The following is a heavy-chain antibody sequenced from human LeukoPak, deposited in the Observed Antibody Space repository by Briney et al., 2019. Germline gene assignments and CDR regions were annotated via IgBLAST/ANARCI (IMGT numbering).Heavy chain of an antibody. CDR1: GGSISSGGYS. D-gene: IGHD2-21*02. J-gene: IGHJ2*01. V-gene: IGHV4-30-2*01. CDR2: IYHSGST. CDR3: ARVPYCGGDCYRYWYFDL. Sequence: SQTLSLTCAVSGGSISSGGYSWNWIRQPPGKGLEWIGYIYHSGSTYYNPSLKSRVTISVDRSKNQFSLKLSSVTAADTAVYYCARVPYCGGDCYRYWYFDLWGRGTLVTVSS.